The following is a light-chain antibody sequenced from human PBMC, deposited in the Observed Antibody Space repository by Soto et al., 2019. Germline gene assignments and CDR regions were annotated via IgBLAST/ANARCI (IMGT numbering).Light chain of an antibody. V-gene: IGKV3-15*01. CDR2: GAS. J-gene: IGKJ1*01. CDR1: QSINSN. CDR3: QQYNSWWT. Sequence: EIVMTQSPATLSVSPGERATLSCRASQSINSNLAWYQQKPGQAPRLLIYGASTRATGIPARFSGSESGTEFTLTISSLQSEDFVVYYCQQYNSWWTFGQGTKVDIK.